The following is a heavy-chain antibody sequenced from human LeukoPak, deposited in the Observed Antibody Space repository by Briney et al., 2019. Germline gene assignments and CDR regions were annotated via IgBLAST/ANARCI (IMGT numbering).Heavy chain of an antibody. J-gene: IGHJ3*02. D-gene: IGHD3-10*01. CDR3: ARVLIMHKANDAFDI. CDR2: IHPDSGGT. V-gene: IGHV1-2*02. Sequence: ASVKVSCKASGYTFTGYYMHWARQVPGQGLEWMGWIHPDSGGTNYAQKFQGRVTMTRDTSISTAYMELSSLRSDDTAVYYCARVLIMHKANDAFDIWGQGTMVTVSS. CDR1: GYTFTGYY.